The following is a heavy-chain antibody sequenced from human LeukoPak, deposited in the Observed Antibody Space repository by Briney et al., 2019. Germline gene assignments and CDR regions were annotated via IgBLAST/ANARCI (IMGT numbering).Heavy chain of an antibody. D-gene: IGHD1-26*01. CDR3: ARETWRGSARHFDY. J-gene: IGHJ4*02. V-gene: IGHV3-30-3*01. Sequence: PGGSLRLSCAASGFTFSSYAMHWVRQAPGKGLEWVAVISYDGSNKYYADSVKGRFTISRDNSKDTLYLQMNSLRAEDTAVYYCARETWRGSARHFDYWGRGTLVTVSS. CDR1: GFTFSSYA. CDR2: ISYDGSNK.